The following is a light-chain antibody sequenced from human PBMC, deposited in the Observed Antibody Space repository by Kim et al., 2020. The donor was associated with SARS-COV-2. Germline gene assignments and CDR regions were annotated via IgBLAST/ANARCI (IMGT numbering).Light chain of an antibody. CDR1: SLRSYY. Sequence: SSELTQDPDVSVALGQTVRITCQGDSLRSYYASWYQQKPGQAPVLVIYGKNNRPSGIPDRFSGSSSGNTASLTITGAQAEDEADYYCNSRDSSGNPHYVFGTGTKVTVL. CDR2: GKN. CDR3: NSRDSSGNPHYV. V-gene: IGLV3-19*01. J-gene: IGLJ1*01.